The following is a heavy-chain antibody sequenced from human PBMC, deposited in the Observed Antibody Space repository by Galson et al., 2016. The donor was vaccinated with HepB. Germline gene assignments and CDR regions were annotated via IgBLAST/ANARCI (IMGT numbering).Heavy chain of an antibody. J-gene: IGHJ4*02. D-gene: IGHD3-16*01. CDR1: GNFFTTYG. CDR2: ISFYNGNT. Sequence: SVKVSCKASGNFFTTYGITWVRQAPGQGPEWMGRISFYNGNTHSAENFQGRVTITRDTFTRTAYMELRSLTSDDTAVYYCAAHTETLSWGRKALDYWRQGTPVTVSS. V-gene: IGHV1-18*01. CDR3: AAHTETLSWGRKALDY.